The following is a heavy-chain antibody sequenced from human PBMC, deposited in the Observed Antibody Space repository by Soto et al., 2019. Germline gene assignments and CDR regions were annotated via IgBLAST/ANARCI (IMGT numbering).Heavy chain of an antibody. CDR2: IYSGGST. J-gene: IGHJ6*04. Sequence: EVQLVESGGGLVQRGGYLRLSCAASGITVYNNYMSWVRQAPGKGLEWVSVIYSGGSTSYADSVKGRFTISRDGSKNTVYLQMNSLRAEDTAVYYCARDVGVWGRGTTVTVSS. CDR1: GITVYNNY. CDR3: ARDVGV. V-gene: IGHV3-66*01.